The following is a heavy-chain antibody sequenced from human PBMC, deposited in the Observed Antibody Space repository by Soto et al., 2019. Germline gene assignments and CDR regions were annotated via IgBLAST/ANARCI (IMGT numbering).Heavy chain of an antibody. CDR2: MYYSWSA. D-gene: IGHD3-10*01. J-gene: IGHJ3*01. CDR3: VRGVRGIVIHHFDL. Sequence: QVQLQESGPGLVKPSETLSLTCTVSGGSITYYYWSWIRQPPGKGLEWIGYMYYSWSASYNPSLKSRVTLSVDASKNQFSLKLTSVTAADTAVYYCVRGVRGIVIHHFDLWGQGTTVTVSS. CDR1: GGSITYYY. V-gene: IGHV4-59*08.